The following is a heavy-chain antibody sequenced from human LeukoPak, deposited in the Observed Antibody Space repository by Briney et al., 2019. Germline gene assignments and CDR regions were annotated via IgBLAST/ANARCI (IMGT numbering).Heavy chain of an antibody. J-gene: IGHJ4*02. Sequence: GGSVKVSCKASGYTFTGYYMHRVRQAPGQGLEWMGWINPNSGGTNYAQKFQGRVTMTRDTSISTAYMELSRLRSDDTAVYYCARTPYYGDYPYYFDYWGQGTLVTVSS. D-gene: IGHD4-17*01. V-gene: IGHV1-2*02. CDR3: ARTPYYGDYPYYFDY. CDR1: GYTFTGYY. CDR2: INPNSGGT.